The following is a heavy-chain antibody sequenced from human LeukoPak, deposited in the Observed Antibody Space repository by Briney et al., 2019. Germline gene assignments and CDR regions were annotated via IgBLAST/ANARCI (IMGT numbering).Heavy chain of an antibody. J-gene: IGHJ3*02. D-gene: IGHD6-19*01. CDR3: TRERIAVAAPHDAFDI. CDR1: GFTLGDYA. Sequence: GGSLRLSCTASGFTLGDYAMSWFRQAPGKGLEWVGFIRSKAYGGTTEYAASVKGRFTISRDDSKSIAYLQVNSLKTEDTAVYYCTRERIAVAAPHDAFDIWGQGTMVTVSS. CDR2: IRSKAYGGTT. V-gene: IGHV3-49*03.